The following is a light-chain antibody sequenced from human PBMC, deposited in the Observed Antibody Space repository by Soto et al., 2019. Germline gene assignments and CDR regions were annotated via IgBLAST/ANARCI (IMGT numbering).Light chain of an antibody. J-gene: IGKJ1*01. CDR3: QQRSNWPRT. Sequence: SPSTVSVSIRDRVTITCRASQSISSWLAWYQQKPGKAPKLLIYKASSLESGVPSRFSGSGSGTEFTLTISSLQPDDFATYYCQQRSNWPRTFGQVTKV. CDR2: KAS. CDR1: QSISSW. V-gene: IGKV1-5*03.